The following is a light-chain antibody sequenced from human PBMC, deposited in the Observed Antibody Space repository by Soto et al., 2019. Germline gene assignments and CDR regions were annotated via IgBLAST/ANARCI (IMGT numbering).Light chain of an antibody. Sequence: QSALTQPASVSGSPGQSITISCTGTTSDVGGYNYVSWYQQHPGKAPKLMICEVSNRPSGVSNRFSGSKSGNTASLTISGLQAEDESDYFCSSYTGTGTLGVFGGGTKLTVL. CDR3: SSYTGTGTLGV. V-gene: IGLV2-14*01. CDR2: EVS. CDR1: TSDVGGYNY. J-gene: IGLJ2*01.